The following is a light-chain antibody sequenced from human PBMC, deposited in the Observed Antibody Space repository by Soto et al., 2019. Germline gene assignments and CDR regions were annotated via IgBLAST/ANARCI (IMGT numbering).Light chain of an antibody. J-gene: IGKJ2*01. CDR3: QQWYRTQHT. V-gene: IGKV1-39*01. Sequence: DIQMTQSPSSLSASVGDRVTITCRASQSISSYLSWYQQKPGKAPKLLIYAAFSLHSGGTSRCRCSESETDFTPTTGTLQPADVASYYCQQWYRTQHTDGQGTK. CDR1: QSISSY. CDR2: AAF.